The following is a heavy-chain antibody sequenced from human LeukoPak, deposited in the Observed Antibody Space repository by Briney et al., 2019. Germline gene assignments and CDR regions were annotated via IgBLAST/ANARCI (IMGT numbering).Heavy chain of an antibody. Sequence: SETLSLTCTVSGGPISSSSYYWGWIRQPPGKGLERHGYIYYSGSTYYNPSRKSRVTISVDTSKNQFSLKLSSVTAADTAVYYCARLDRTQYYDILTTSGAFDIWGQGTMVTVSS. V-gene: IGHV4-39*01. CDR1: GGPISSSSYY. J-gene: IGHJ3*02. CDR2: IYYSGST. CDR3: ARLDRTQYYDILTTSGAFDI. D-gene: IGHD3-9*01.